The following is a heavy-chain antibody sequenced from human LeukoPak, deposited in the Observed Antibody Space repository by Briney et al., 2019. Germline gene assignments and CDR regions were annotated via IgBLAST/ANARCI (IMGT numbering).Heavy chain of an antibody. D-gene: IGHD3-10*01. J-gene: IGHJ4*02. CDR2: INPNSGGT. Sequence: ASVKVSCKASGYTFTGYYMHWVRQAPGQGLEWMGWINPNSGGTNYAQKFQGWVTMTRDTSISTAYMELSRLRSDDTAVYYCARELLWFGEPIERYFDYWGQGTLVTVSS. V-gene: IGHV1-2*04. CDR3: ARELLWFGEPIERYFDY. CDR1: GYTFTGYY.